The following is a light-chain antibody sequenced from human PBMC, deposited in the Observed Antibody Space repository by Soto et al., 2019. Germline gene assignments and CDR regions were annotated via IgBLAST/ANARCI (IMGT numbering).Light chain of an antibody. CDR2: DNN. V-gene: IGLV1-51*01. CDR3: GTWDSSLSAGGYV. Sequence: QSVLTQPPSVSAAPGQKVTISCSGSSSNIGNNYVSWYQQLPGTAPKLLIYDNNKRPSGIPDRFSGSKSGTSATLGITRIQTWDEADYYCGTWDSSLSAGGYVFGTGTKVTVL. CDR1: SSNIGNNY. J-gene: IGLJ1*01.